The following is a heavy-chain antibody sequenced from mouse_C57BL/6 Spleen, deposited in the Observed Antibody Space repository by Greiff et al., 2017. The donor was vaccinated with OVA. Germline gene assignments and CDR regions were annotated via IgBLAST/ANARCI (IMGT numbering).Heavy chain of an antibody. D-gene: IGHD1-1*01. J-gene: IGHJ1*03. CDR1: GYAFSSSW. Sequence: QVQLQQSGPELVKPGASVKISCKASGYAFSSSWMNWVKQRPGKGLEWIGRIYPGDGDTNYNGKFKGKATLTADKSSSTAYMQLRSLSSEDSAVCCWARDYSGGSYDRLFDVWGTGTTVTVSS. CDR3: ARDYSGGSYDRLFDV. CDR2: IYPGDGDT. V-gene: IGHV1-82*01.